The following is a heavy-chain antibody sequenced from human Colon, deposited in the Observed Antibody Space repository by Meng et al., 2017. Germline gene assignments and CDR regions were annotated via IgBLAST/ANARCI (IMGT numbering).Heavy chain of an antibody. CDR3: ARGQGFLLHYFDN. CDR2: ISEGGGT. V-gene: IGHV4-34*01. Sequence: QVQIHKWGASLFKPSETLAPSCDVYGGAVSSDFRSWIRQTPGKGMEWIGGISEGGGTLYNPSLKSRVFISVDTSNSELTLKLTSVTDADTGVYYCARGQGFLLHYFDNWGQGTLVTVSS. J-gene: IGHJ4*02. CDR1: GGAVSSDF. D-gene: IGHD3-22*01.